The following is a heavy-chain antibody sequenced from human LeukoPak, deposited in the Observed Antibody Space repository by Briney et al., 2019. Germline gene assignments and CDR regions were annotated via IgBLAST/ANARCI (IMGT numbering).Heavy chain of an antibody. CDR1: GYNFISSG. CDR3: ARSSRGHFHYYYYGMDV. Sequence: SVKVSCKASGYNFISSGISWVRQAPGQGLEWMGGIIPIFGTANYAQKFQGRVTITADESTSTAYMELSSLRSEDTAVYYCARSSRGHFHYYYYGMDVWGQGTTVTVSS. CDR2: IIPIFGTA. V-gene: IGHV1-69*13. D-gene: IGHD6-25*01. J-gene: IGHJ6*02.